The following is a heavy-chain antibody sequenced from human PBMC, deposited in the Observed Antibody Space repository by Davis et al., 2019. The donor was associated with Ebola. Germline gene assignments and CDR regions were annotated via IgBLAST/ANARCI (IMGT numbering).Heavy chain of an antibody. CDR3: ARGLWFGSPIDY. CDR1: GGSFKGYY. CDR2: INHRGYT. V-gene: IGHV4-34*01. Sequence: SETLSLTCAVYGGSFKGYYWSWIRQPPGKGLEWIGEINHRGYTNYNPSLKSRVTISVDTSKNQFSLKVNSVTAADTAVYYCARGLWFGSPIDYWGQGTLVTVSS. J-gene: IGHJ4*02. D-gene: IGHD3-10*01.